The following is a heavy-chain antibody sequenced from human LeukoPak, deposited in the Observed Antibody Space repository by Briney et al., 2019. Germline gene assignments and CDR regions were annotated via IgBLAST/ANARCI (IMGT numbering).Heavy chain of an antibody. V-gene: IGHV3-7*01. Sequence: GGSLRLSCAVSGFTVSGNYMSWIRQAPGKGLEWVANIKKDGSEKHYVDSVKGRFTISRDNAKNSLYLQMNNLGAEDTAVYYCATHRNLGNWGQGTLVTVSS. J-gene: IGHJ4*02. D-gene: IGHD1-14*01. CDR1: GFTVSGNY. CDR2: IKKDGSEK. CDR3: ATHRNLGN.